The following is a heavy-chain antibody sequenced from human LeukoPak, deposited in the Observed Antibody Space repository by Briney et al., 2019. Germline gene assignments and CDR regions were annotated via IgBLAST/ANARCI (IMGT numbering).Heavy chain of an antibody. CDR3: ARGPRTRSIFGVVISRYGMDV. V-gene: IGHV4-34*01. J-gene: IGHJ6*02. CDR2: INRSGST. D-gene: IGHD3-3*01. Sequence: SETLSLTCAVYGGSFSGYYWSWIRQPPGKGLEWIGEINRSGSTNYNPSLKSRVTISVDTSKNQFSLKLSSVTAADTAVYYCARGPRTRSIFGVVISRYGMDVWGQGTTVTVSS. CDR1: GGSFSGYY.